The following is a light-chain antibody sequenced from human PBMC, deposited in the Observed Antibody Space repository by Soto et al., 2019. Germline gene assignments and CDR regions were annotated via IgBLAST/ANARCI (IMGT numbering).Light chain of an antibody. J-gene: IGKJ3*01. CDR3: QKYSSVPV. CDR2: AAS. Sequence: DIQMTQSPTSLSASVGDRVTITCRASQDIRNFVAWYQQKPGKAPKLLIYAASTLQSGVPSRFSGSGSGTDFTLTIKSLQPADVATYSCQKYSSVPVFGPGTKVEIK. CDR1: QDIRNF. V-gene: IGKV1-27*01.